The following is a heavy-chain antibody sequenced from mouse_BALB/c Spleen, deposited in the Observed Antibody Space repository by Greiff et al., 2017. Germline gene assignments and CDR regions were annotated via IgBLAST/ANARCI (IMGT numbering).Heavy chain of an antibody. CDR3: TRDDSSEAWFAY. Sequence: DVKLVESGGGLVKPGGSLKLSCAASGFTFSSYTMSWVRQTPEKRLEWVATISSGGSYTYYPDSVKGRFTISRDNAKNTLYLQMSSLKSEDTAMYYCTRDDSSEAWFAYWGQGTLVTVSA. CDR1: GFTFSSYT. D-gene: IGHD3-2*01. J-gene: IGHJ3*01. V-gene: IGHV5-6-4*01. CDR2: ISSGGSYT.